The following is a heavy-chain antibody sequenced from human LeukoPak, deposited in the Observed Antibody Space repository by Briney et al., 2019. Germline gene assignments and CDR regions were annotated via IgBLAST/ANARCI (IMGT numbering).Heavy chain of an antibody. J-gene: IGHJ6*02. D-gene: IGHD2-21*02. CDR3: AKRVVTAISGNYYYGMDV. V-gene: IGHV3-53*01. CDR1: GFTVSSNY. Sequence: GGSLRLSCAASGFTVSSNYMSWVRQAPGKGLEWVSVIYSGGSTYYADSVKGRFTISRDNSKNTLYLQMNSLRAEDTAVYYCAKRVVTAISGNYYYGMDVWGQGTTVTVSS. CDR2: IYSGGST.